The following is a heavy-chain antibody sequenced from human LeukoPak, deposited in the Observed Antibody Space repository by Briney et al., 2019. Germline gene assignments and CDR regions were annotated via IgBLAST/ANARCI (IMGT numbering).Heavy chain of an antibody. CDR3: ARKSYYASSGYYYSPLYYFEY. D-gene: IGHD3-22*01. J-gene: IGHJ4*02. CDR2: IYYSGST. V-gene: IGHV4-39*01. Sequence: GSLRLSCAASGFTFSSYEMNWVRQPPGKGLEWIGSIYYSGSTYYNPSLKSRVTISVDTSKNQFSLKLSSVTAADTAVYYCARKSYYASSGYYYSPLYYFEYWGQGTLVTVYS. CDR1: GFTFSSYE.